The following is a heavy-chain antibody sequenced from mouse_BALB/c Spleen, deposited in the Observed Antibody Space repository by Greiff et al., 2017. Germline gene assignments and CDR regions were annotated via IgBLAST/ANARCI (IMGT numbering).Heavy chain of an antibody. V-gene: IGHV1-7*01. D-gene: IGHD2-3*01. CDR1: GYTFTSYW. CDR2: INPSTGYT. CDR3: AKFYDGYSWFAY. J-gene: IGHJ3*01. Sequence: VQRVESGAELAKPGASVKMSCKASGYTFTSYWMHWVKQRPGQGLEWIGYINPSTGYTEYNQKFKDKATLTADKSSSTAYMQLSSLTSEDSAVYYCAKFYDGYSWFAYWGQGTLVTVSA.